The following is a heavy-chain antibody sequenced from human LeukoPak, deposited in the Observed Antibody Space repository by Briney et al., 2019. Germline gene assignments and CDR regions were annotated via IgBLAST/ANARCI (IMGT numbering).Heavy chain of an antibody. V-gene: IGHV3-7*01. J-gene: IGHJ4*02. D-gene: IGHD3-22*01. CDR3: AREGSRSIGPPDY. Sequence: PGGSLRLSCAASGFTFSSYSMNWVRQAPGKGLEWVASIKQYGSENYYVDSVKGRFIISRDNAKNSLYLQMNSLRVEDTALYYCAREGSRSIGPPDYWGQGTLVTVSS. CDR1: GFTFSSYS. CDR2: IKQYGSEN.